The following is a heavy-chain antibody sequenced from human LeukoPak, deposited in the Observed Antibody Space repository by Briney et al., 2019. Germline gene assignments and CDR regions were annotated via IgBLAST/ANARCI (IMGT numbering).Heavy chain of an antibody. D-gene: IGHD3-10*01. CDR1: GGSISSYY. CDR3: ARPTYYFGSGSPLAFDI. V-gene: IGHV4-59*01. CDR2: IYYSGST. J-gene: IGHJ3*02. Sequence: SETLSLTCTVSGGSISSYYWSWIRQPAGKGLEWIGYIYYSGSTNYNPSLKSRVTISVDTSKNRFSLKLSSVTPADTAVYYCARPTYYFGSGSPLAFDIWGQGTMVTVPS.